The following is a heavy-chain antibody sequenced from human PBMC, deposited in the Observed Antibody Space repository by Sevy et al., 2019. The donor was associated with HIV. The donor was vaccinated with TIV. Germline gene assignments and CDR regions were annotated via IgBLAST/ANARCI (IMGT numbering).Heavy chain of an antibody. V-gene: IGHV3-7*01. CDR3: ARGGSTSWYGGDFDY. D-gene: IGHD6-13*01. CDR1: GFTFSNYW. J-gene: IGHJ4*02. CDR2: IKQDGSEK. Sequence: GGSLRLSCAASGFTFSNYWMSWVRQAPGKGLEWVANIKQDGSEKYYVDSMKGRFSISRDNAKSSLYLQMNSLRDEDTAVYYCARGGSTSWYGGDFDYWGQGTLVTVSS.